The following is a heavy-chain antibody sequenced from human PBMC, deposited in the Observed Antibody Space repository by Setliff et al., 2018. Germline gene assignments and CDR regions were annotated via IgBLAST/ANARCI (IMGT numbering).Heavy chain of an antibody. CDR2: INPDGSEK. D-gene: IGHD3-10*02. Sequence: GGSLRLSCVATGFSFRNCWASWVRQAPGKGPEWVASINPDGSEKYYVDSVKGRFTIFRDNARNSLSLQMNSLRSDDTAVYYCLGAGTCSYWGQGTLGTVSS. CDR1: GFSFRNCW. J-gene: IGHJ4*02. V-gene: IGHV3-7*01. CDR3: LGAGTCSY.